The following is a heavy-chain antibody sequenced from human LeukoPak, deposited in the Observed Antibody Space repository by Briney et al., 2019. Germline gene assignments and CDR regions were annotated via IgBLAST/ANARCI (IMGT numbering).Heavy chain of an antibody. CDR3: ARGASDWYCDL. D-gene: IGHD6-6*01. V-gene: IGHV4-59*01. CDR2: ISNTGST. CDR1: GGSISSYY. Sequence: PSETLSLTCTVSGGSISSYYWSWIRQPPGKGLEWVGHISNTGSTSYNPSLQSRVTIPVDTSKNQFSLKLTSVTPADTAVYYCARGASDWYCDLWGRGTLVTVSS. J-gene: IGHJ2*01.